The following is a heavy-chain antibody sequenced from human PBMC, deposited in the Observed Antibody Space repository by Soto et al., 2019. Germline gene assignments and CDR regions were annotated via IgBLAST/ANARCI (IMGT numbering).Heavy chain of an antibody. J-gene: IGHJ4*02. CDR2: ISYDGSNK. D-gene: IGHD6-13*01. CDR1: GFTFSSYG. Sequence: PGGSLRLSCAASGFTFSSYGMHWVHQAPGKGLVWVAVISYDGSNKYYADSVKRRFTISRDNSKNTLYLQMNSLRAEDTAVYYCARVHSSNYHFLAYWGQGTLVTVSS. CDR3: ARVHSSNYHFLAY. V-gene: IGHV3-30*03.